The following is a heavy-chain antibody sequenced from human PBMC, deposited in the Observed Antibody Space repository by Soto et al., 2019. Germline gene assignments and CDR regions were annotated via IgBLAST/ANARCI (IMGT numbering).Heavy chain of an antibody. CDR1: GYTFTDYY. CDR3: ARDLAFYDLPYYYGMDA. V-gene: IGHV1-2*02. D-gene: IGHD3-3*01. Sequence: QVHLVQSGAEVKKPGASVKVSCKASGYTFTDYYIHWVRQAPGQGLELMGWIYPKSAVTNTAKKFQGRVTMTRDTSISTAYMELSSLRSDDTAVYYCARDLAFYDLPYYYGMDAWGQGTTVTVSS. CDR2: IYPKSAVT. J-gene: IGHJ6*02.